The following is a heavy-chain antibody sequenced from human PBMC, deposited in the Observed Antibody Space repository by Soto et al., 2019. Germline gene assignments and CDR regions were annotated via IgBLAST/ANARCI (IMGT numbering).Heavy chain of an antibody. CDR3: ARTIYAIVDYYGLDV. Sequence: QVQLLQSVAEVKQPGASVRISCKASGYNLLTSNVHWVREAPGLGLEWMGLIVPYGGQTKYAKQFQGWVSITKDMSTSSAYMELSGLRSDDSGIYYCARTIYAIVDYYGLDVWGPGTTVTVSS. V-gene: IGHV1-46*01. J-gene: IGHJ6*02. CDR1: GYNLLTSN. D-gene: IGHD3-16*01. CDR2: IVPYGGQT.